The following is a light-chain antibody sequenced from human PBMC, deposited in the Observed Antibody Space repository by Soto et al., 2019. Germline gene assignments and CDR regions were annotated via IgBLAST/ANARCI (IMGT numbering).Light chain of an antibody. CDR1: SSDVGGYNY. J-gene: IGLJ2*01. CDR3: SLYTSSSTLV. CDR2: DVS. V-gene: IGLV2-14*01. Sequence: QSVLTQPASVSGSPGQSITISCTGTSSDVGGYNYVSWYQQHPGKAPKLMIYDVSNRPSGVSNRFSGSKSGNTASLTISGLQAEDEADYYCSLYTSSSTLVFGEGTKLTAL.